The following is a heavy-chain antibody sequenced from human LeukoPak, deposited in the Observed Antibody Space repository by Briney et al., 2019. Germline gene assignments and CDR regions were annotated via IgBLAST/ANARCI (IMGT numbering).Heavy chain of an antibody. CDR2: ISWNSGSI. CDR3: AKGGIAAAGSPDY. D-gene: IGHD6-13*01. Sequence: GGSLRLSCAASGFTFDDYAMHWVRQAPGKGLEWVSGISWNSGSIGYADSVKGRFTISRDNAKNSLYLQMNSLRAEDTALYYCAKGGIAAAGSPDYWGQGTLVTVSS. J-gene: IGHJ4*02. V-gene: IGHV3-9*01. CDR1: GFTFDDYA.